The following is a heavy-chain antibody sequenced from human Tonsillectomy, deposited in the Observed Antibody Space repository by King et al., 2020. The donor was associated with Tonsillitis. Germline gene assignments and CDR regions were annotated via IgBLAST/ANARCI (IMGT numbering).Heavy chain of an antibody. D-gene: IGHD3-10*01. CDR3: AREGGSVRHFDL. CDR2: INPSGTGT. J-gene: IGHJ2*01. CDR1: GYSFTNYY. V-gene: IGHV1-46*01. Sequence: EQLVQSGAEVKEPGASLKVSCKASGYSFTNYYMHWVRQAPGQRLECMGLINPSGTGTGYAQNFQGRITITRDMSTGTDYMELSSLRSDDTAVYYCAREGGSVRHFDLWGRGTLVTVSS.